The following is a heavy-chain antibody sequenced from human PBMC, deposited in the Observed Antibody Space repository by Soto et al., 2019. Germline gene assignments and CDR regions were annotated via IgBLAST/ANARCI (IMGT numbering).Heavy chain of an antibody. J-gene: IGHJ6*02. Sequence: SETLSLTCTVSGGSISSGDYYWSWIRQPPGKGLEWIGYIYYSGSTYYNPSLKSRVTISVDTSKNQFSLKLSSVTAADTAVYYCARDMGSITMVRGVNYYYYGMDVWGQGTTVTV. CDR1: GGSISSGDYY. CDR3: ARDMGSITMVRGVNYYYYGMDV. D-gene: IGHD3-10*01. V-gene: IGHV4-30-4*01. CDR2: IYYSGST.